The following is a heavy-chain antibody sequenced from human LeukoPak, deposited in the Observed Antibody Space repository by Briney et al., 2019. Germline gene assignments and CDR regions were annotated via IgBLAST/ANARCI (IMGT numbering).Heavy chain of an antibody. V-gene: IGHV1-46*01. CDR1: GYTFTSYY. J-gene: IGHJ6*03. CDR2: INPSGGST. CDR3: ARRVSQSIVVVPAAIPGYYYYMDV. D-gene: IGHD2-2*02. Sequence: ASVKVSCKASGYTFTSYYMHWVRQAPGQGLEWMGIINPSGGSTSYAQKFQGRVTMTRDMSTSTVYMELSSLRSDDTAVYYCARRVSQSIVVVPAAIPGYYYYMDVWGKGTTVTVSS.